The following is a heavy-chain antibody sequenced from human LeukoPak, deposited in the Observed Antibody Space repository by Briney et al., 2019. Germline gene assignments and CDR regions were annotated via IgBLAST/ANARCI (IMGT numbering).Heavy chain of an antibody. CDR2: ISSSSSYI. Sequence: PGGSLRLSCAASGFTFSSYSMNWVRQAPGKGLEWVSSISSSSSYIYYADSVKGRFTISRDNAKNSLYLQMNSLRAEDTAVYYCARVPLAYCGGDRYSPMEDWGQGTLVTVSS. V-gene: IGHV3-21*01. J-gene: IGHJ4*02. CDR3: ARVPLAYCGGDRYSPMED. D-gene: IGHD2-21*02. CDR1: GFTFSSYS.